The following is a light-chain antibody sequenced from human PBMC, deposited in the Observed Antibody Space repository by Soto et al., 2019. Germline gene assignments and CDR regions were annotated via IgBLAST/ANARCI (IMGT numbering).Light chain of an antibody. V-gene: IGKV3-20*01. Sequence: EIVLTQSPGTLSLSPGETATLSCRASQSISSDSLVWYQQRPGQAPRLLIYGASSRATGISDRFSGSGSGADFTLTISRLEPEDFAVYYCQQYGTTLLTFGGGTKVEIK. J-gene: IGKJ4*01. CDR1: QSISSDS. CDR2: GAS. CDR3: QQYGTTLLT.